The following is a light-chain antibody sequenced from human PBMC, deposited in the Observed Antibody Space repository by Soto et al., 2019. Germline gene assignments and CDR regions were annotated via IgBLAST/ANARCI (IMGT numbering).Light chain of an antibody. CDR3: QKYNSARR. CDR2: AAS. J-gene: IGKJ4*02. Sequence: DIQMTQSPSSLSASVGDRVTITCRASQGISNYLAWYQQKPGKVPKLLIYAASTLQSGVPSRFSGSGSGTHFTLTSSSLQPEDVATYYCQKYNSARRFGGGTKVEIK. V-gene: IGKV1-27*01. CDR1: QGISNY.